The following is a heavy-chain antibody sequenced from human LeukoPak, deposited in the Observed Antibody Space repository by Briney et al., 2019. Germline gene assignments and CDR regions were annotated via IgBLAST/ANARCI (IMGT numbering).Heavy chain of an antibody. CDR2: IYTSGST. D-gene: IGHD1-14*01. J-gene: IGHJ6*03. CDR1: GGSISSYY. CDR3: ARFRAASGPKLDYYYMDV. Sequence: SETLSLTCTVSGGSISSYYWSWIRQPAGKGLEWIGRIYTSGSTNYNPSLKSRVTMSVDTSKNQFSLKLSSVTAADTAVYYCARFRAASGPKLDYYYMDVWGKGTTVTVSS. V-gene: IGHV4-4*07.